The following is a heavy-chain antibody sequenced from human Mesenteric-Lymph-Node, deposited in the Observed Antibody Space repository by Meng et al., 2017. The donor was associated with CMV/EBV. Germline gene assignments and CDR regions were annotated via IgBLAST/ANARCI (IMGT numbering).Heavy chain of an antibody. D-gene: IGHD2-15*01. J-gene: IGHJ4*02. V-gene: IGHV4-31*02. CDR3: ARVHYSYCSGGSCYYFDY. Sequence: ISSGCYYWSWIRQHPGKGLEWIGYIYYSGSTYYNPSLKSRVTISVDTSKNQFSLKLSSVTAADTAVYYCARVHYSYCSGGSCYYFDYWGQGTLVTVSS. CDR1: ISSGCYY. CDR2: IYYSGST.